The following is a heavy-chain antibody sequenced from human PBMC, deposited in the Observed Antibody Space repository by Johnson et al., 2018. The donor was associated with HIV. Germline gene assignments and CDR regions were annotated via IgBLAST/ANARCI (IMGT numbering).Heavy chain of an antibody. CDR3: CRGPFPGGAFDI. V-gene: IGHV3-49*04. J-gene: IGHJ3*02. Sequence: VQLVESGGGLVQPGGSLRLYCAASGFTFSNYAMHWVRQAPGKGLEWVAVIWYNGSKDYGGTTEYAASVKGRFIISRDDSKSIAYLEMNSLKSDDTAVYYCCRGPFPGGAFDIWGQGTMVTVSS. CDR1: GFTFSNYA. D-gene: IGHD1-26*01. CDR2: NGSKDYGGTT.